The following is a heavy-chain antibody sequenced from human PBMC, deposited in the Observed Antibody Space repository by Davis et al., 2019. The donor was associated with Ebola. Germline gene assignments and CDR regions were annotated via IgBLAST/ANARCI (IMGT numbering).Heavy chain of an antibody. CDR2: MNPNSGNT. J-gene: IGHJ6*02. Sequence: ASVKVSCKASGYTFTSYDINWVRQATGQGLEWMGWMNPNSGNTGYAQKFQGRVTMTRNTSISTAYMELSSLRSEDTAVYYCARDYGGNSVSTYYYYYGMDVWGQGTTVTVSS. CDR1: GYTFTSYD. CDR3: ARDYGGNSVSTYYYYYGMDV. V-gene: IGHV1-8*01. D-gene: IGHD4-23*01.